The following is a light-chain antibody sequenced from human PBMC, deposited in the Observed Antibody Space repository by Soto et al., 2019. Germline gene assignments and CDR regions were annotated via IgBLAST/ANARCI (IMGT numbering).Light chain of an antibody. CDR1: QTVTFSY. V-gene: IGKV3-20*01. Sequence: EIVLTQSPGTLSLLPGERVALSCRTSQTVTFSYLAWYQQKPGQAPRLLIFGASTRATGIPDRFRGSGSGTDFTLTITRLEPEDFGVYYCHQYGSSPQTFGQGTKVEIK. J-gene: IGKJ1*01. CDR3: HQYGSSPQT. CDR2: GAS.